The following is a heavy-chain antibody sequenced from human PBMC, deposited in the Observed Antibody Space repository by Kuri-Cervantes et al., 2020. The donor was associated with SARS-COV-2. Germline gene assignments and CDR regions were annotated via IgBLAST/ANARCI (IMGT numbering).Heavy chain of an antibody. CDR3: ARVYSGSYYNWFDP. D-gene: IGHD1-26*01. CDR1: GFTVSSTS. V-gene: IGHV3-66*01. J-gene: IGHJ5*02. CDR2: IFSSGAT. Sequence: GGSLRLSCAAFGFTVSSTSMTWVRQAPGKGLESVSIIFSSGATFYADSVKDRFTVSTDRSKNTLYLQMNSLRIEDTAVYYCARVYSGSYYNWFDPWGQGTLVTVSS.